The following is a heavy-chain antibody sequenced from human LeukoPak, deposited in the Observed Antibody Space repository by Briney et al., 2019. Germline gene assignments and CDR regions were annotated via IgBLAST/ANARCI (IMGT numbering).Heavy chain of an antibody. CDR2: SYYRSKWYK. CDR1: GDSVSNNSAA. Sequence: QTLTLTCAISGDSVSNNSAAWNWITQSPSRGLEWLGRSYYRSKWYKDYAESLKSRITINPDTSKNQFSLQLNSVTPEDTAVYYCARDRGIGDSGGSYYCDYWGQGTLVTVSS. CDR3: ARDRGIGDSGGSYYCDY. D-gene: IGHD1-26*01. J-gene: IGHJ4*02. V-gene: IGHV6-1*01.